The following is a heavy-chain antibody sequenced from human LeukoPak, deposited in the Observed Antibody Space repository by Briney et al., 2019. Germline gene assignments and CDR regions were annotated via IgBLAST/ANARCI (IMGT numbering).Heavy chain of an antibody. Sequence: PGGSLRLSCAASGFTFGTYAMSWVRQAPGKGLEWGSGISGSGGGTYYADSVKGRFTISRDNSKNTLYLQMNSLRAEDTAVYYCARDEPHSLYYDYVWGSPLSFDYWGQGTLVTVSS. V-gene: IGHV3-23*01. J-gene: IGHJ4*02. CDR2: ISGSGGGT. CDR3: ARDEPHSLYYDYVWGSPLSFDY. D-gene: IGHD3-16*01. CDR1: GFTFGTYA.